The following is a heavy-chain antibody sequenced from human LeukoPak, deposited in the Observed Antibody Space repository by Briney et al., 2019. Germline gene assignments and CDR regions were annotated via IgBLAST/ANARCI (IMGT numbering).Heavy chain of an antibody. J-gene: IGHJ4*02. Sequence: SETLSLTCTVSGYSITIGFYWGWIRQSPGKGLEWIGNIYHSGSAYYNPSLKSRVTLSVDTSKNQFTLQLSSVTAADTAVYYCTRQQDASTWPPIDYWGQGALVTVSS. D-gene: IGHD2-2*01. CDR3: TRQQDASTWPPIDY. CDR1: GYSITIGFY. CDR2: IYHSGSA. V-gene: IGHV4-38-2*02.